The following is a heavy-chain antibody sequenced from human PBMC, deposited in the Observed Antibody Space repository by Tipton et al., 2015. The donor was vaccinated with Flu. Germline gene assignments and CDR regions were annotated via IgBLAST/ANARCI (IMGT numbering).Heavy chain of an antibody. CDR2: VYYSGTT. D-gene: IGHD1-26*01. CDR1: GDSLNSYY. V-gene: IGHV4-59*01. CDR3: ARGGWEPHGGWFDP. J-gene: IGHJ5*02. Sequence: TLSLTCSVSGDSLNSYYWSWIRQSPGKGLEWIGQVYYSGTTNYNPPLKSRVTISLDKSTNQFSLTPKSMTTADTAVFYCARGGWEPHGGWFDPWGQGILVTVSS.